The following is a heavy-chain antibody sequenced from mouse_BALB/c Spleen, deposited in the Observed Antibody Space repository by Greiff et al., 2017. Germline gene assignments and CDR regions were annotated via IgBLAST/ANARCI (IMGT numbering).Heavy chain of an antibody. D-gene: IGHD2-4*01. CDR1: GFNIKDYY. CDR3: NGGLPPMDY. J-gene: IGHJ4*01. Sequence: EVMLVESGAELVRSGASVKLSCTASGFNIKDYYMHWVKQRPEQGLEWIGWIDPENGDTEYAPKFQGKATMTADTSSNTAYLQLSSLTSEDTAVYYCNGGLPPMDYWGQGTSVTVSS. CDR2: IDPENGDT. V-gene: IGHV14-4*02.